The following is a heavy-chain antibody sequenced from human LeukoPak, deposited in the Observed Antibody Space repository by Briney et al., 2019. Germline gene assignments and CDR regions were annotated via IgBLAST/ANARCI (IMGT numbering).Heavy chain of an antibody. CDR1: GYTFTGYF. CDR2: INPNSGGT. V-gene: IGHV1-2*02. D-gene: IGHD2-2*01. CDR3: ARDGDKYQLLFWFDP. J-gene: IGHJ5*02. Sequence: GASVKVSCKASGYTFTGYFVHWVRQAPGQGLEWMGWINPNSGGTNYAQKFQGRVTMTWDTSMSTAYMELSRLGSDDTAVYYCARDGDKYQLLFWFDPRGQGTLVTVSA.